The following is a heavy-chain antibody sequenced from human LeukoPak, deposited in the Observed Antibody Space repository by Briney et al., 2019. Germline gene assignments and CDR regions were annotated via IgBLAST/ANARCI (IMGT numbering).Heavy chain of an antibody. Sequence: SETLSLTCAVYGGSFSGYYWSWIRQPPGKGLEWIGEINHSGSTNYNPSLKSRVTISVDTSKNQFSLKLSSVTAADTAVYYCARATSLWFWAFDIWGQGTMVTVSP. CDR1: GGSFSGYY. J-gene: IGHJ3*02. D-gene: IGHD3-10*01. V-gene: IGHV4-34*01. CDR3: ARATSLWFWAFDI. CDR2: INHSGST.